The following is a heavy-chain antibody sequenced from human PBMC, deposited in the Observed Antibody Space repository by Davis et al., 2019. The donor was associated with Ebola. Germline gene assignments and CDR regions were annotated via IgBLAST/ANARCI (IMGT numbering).Heavy chain of an antibody. CDR3: TTDHVGSYCSSTSCAQHYYYGMDV. V-gene: IGHV3-15*07. D-gene: IGHD2-2*01. CDR1: GFTFSNAW. J-gene: IGHJ6*02. Sequence: GGSLRLSCAASGFTFSNAWMNWVRQVPGKGLEWVGRIKSKTDGGTTDYAAPVKGRFTISRDDSKNTLYLQMNSLKTEDTAVYYCTTDHVGSYCSSTSCAQHYYYGMDVWGQGTTVTVSS. CDR2: IKSKTDGGTT.